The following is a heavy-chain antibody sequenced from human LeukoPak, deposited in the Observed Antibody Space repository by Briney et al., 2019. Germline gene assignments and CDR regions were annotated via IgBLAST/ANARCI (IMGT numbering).Heavy chain of an antibody. CDR2: IYHSGST. Sequence: SQTLSLTCAVSGGSISSGGYSWSWIRQPPGKGLEWIGYIYHSGSTYYNPSLKSRVTISVDRSKNQFSLKLSSVTAADTAVYYCARDRPGPYGDYGHWFDPWGQGTLVTVSS. V-gene: IGHV4-30-2*01. CDR1: GGSISSGGYS. D-gene: IGHD4-17*01. J-gene: IGHJ5*02. CDR3: ARDRPGPYGDYGHWFDP.